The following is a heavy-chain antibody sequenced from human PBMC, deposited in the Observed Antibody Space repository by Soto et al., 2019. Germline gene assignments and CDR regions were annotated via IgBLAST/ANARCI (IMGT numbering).Heavy chain of an antibody. CDR1: VYSYTSYW. CDR3: VRRAEGRPGDGYYYVALDV. J-gene: IGHJ6*02. V-gene: IGHV5-51*01. CDR2: INPADSEA. D-gene: IGHD6-6*01. Sequence: GESLKISCKGSVYSYTSYWIGWLRQRPGRGLEWLGMINPADSEANYSPSFQCQVTISADRSTSTASLQWSSLKASDTAMYYWVRRAEGRPGDGYYYVALDVWGQGTTVPVSS.